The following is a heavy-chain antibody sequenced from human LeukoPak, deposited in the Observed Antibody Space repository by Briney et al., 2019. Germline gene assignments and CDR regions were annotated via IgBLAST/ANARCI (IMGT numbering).Heavy chain of an antibody. J-gene: IGHJ4*02. V-gene: IGHV1-18*01. CDR3: ARYYYDSSGYPFDY. CDR1: GYTFTSYG. D-gene: IGHD3-22*01. CDR2: ISAYNGNT. Sequence: ASVKVSCKASGYTFTSYGISWVRQTPGQGLEWMGWISAYNGNTNYAQKLQGRVTMTTDTSTSTAYMELRSLRSDDTAVYYCARYYYDSSGYPFDYWGQGTLVTVSS.